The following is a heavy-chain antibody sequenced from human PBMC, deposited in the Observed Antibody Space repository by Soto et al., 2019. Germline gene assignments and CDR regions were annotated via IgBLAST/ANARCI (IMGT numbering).Heavy chain of an antibody. D-gene: IGHD3-22*01. J-gene: IGHJ3*02. V-gene: IGHV1-2*04. Sequence: QVQLVQSGAEVKKPGASVKVSCKASGYTFTGYYMHWVRQAPGQGLEWMGWINPNSGGTNYAQKFQGWVTMTRDTAISTAYMELSRRRSDDTAVYYCARSYYDSSGFSNEAFEIWGQGTMVTVSS. CDR1: GYTFTGYY. CDR2: INPNSGGT. CDR3: ARSYYDSSGFSNEAFEI.